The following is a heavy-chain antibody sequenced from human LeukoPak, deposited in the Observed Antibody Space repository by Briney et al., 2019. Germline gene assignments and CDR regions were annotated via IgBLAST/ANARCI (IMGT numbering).Heavy chain of an antibody. CDR3: ARDFPVAYCGGDCSLFDY. J-gene: IGHJ4*02. CDR2: TNPSGGST. CDR1: GYTFTSYY. D-gene: IGHD2-21*02. V-gene: IGHV1-46*03. Sequence: ASVKVSCKASGYTFTSYYMHWVRQAPGQGLEWMGITNPSGGSTSYAQKFQGRVTMTRDTSTSTVYMELSSLRSEDTAVYYCARDFPVAYCGGDCSLFDYWGQGTLVTVSS.